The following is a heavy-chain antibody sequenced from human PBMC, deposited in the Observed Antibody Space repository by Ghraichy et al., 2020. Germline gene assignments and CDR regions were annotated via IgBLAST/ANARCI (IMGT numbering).Heavy chain of an antibody. CDR1: GGSFSGYY. CDR3: ARGYRRSIAARHPGY. CDR2: INHSGST. Sequence: SETLSLTCAVYGGSFSGYYWSWIRQPPGKGLEWIGEINHSGSTNYNPSLKSRVTISVDTSKNQFSLKLSSVTAADTAVYYCARGYRRSIAARHPGYWGQGTLVTVSS. D-gene: IGHD6-6*01. J-gene: IGHJ4*02. V-gene: IGHV4-34*01.